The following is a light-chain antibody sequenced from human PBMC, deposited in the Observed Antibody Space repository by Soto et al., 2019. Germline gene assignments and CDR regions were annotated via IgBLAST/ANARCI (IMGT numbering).Light chain of an antibody. Sequence: DIQMTQSPSCLSASVGGRVTIACRASQSISNYLNWYQQRPGKAPKLLIYAASSLQSGVPSRFSGSGSGTDFTLTISSLQPEDFVTYYCQQTYSTPITFGQGTRLEIK. CDR1: QSISNY. V-gene: IGKV1-39*01. J-gene: IGKJ5*01. CDR2: AAS. CDR3: QQTYSTPIT.